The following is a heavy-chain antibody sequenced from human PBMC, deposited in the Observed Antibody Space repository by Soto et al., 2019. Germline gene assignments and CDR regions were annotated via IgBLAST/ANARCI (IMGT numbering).Heavy chain of an antibody. CDR3: ARLYSGSSLLSGYYYGMDV. V-gene: IGHV4-39*01. CDR1: GGSISSSSYY. CDR2: IYYSGST. J-gene: IGHJ6*02. Sequence: SETLSLTCTVSGGSISSSSYYWGWIRQPPGEGLEWIGSIYYSGSTYYNPSLKSRVTISVDTSKNQFSLKLSSVTAADTAVYYCARLYSGSSLLSGYYYGMDVWGQGTTVTVSS. D-gene: IGHD1-26*01.